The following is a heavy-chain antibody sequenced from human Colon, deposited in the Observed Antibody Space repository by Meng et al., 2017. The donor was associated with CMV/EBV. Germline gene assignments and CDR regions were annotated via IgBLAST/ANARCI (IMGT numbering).Heavy chain of an antibody. J-gene: IGHJ2*01. Sequence: QPQEPGPGPVKPSEPLSLPCTVSGDSISGRSYYWGWIRQPPGKGLEWIASIYYTGNDYHNPSLKSRVTISIDTSNNQFSLRLTSVTAADTAVYYCARMALHWYFNLWGRGTLVTVSS. V-gene: IGHV4-39*07. D-gene: IGHD5-24*01. CDR3: ARMALHWYFNL. CDR2: IYYTGND. CDR1: GDSISGRSYY.